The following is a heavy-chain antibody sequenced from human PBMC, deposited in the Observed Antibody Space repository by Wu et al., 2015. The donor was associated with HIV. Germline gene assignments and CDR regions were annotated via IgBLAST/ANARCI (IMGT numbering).Heavy chain of an antibody. J-gene: IGHJ4*02. Sequence: QVQLVQSGAEVKKPGSSVKVSCKASGGTFSSFGITWVRQAPGQGLEWMGRIIPIFGTPNYAQDFQGKVTITADESANTSYMELSSLRSEDTAVYFCARANDDGDYFESWGQGTLVT. CDR3: ARANDDGDYFES. CDR1: GGTFSSFG. D-gene: IGHD4-17*01. V-gene: IGHV1-69*13. CDR2: IIPIFGTP.